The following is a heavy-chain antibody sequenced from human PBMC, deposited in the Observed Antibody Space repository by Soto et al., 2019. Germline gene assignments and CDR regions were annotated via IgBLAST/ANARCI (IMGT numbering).Heavy chain of an antibody. CDR3: VQGASTAHQPLDS. V-gene: IGHV3-30*03. Sequence: QVQLVESGGGVVQPGRSLRLSCAASGFIFRNFGMHWVRRAPGKALEWVATISGDGNDKYYPDSMKGRFTISRDNFNNTLYLQLNSLRPEDTAVYHCVQGASTAHQPLDSWGQGVLVIVSS. CDR2: ISGDGNDK. J-gene: IGHJ4*02. CDR1: GFIFRNFG. D-gene: IGHD1-26*01.